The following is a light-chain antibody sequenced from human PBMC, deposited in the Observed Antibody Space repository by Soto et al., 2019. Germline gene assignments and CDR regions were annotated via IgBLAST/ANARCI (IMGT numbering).Light chain of an antibody. CDR3: SSYTSSSNLL. CDR1: SSDVGRYNR. V-gene: IGLV2-18*02. J-gene: IGLJ2*01. CDR2: EVS. Sequence: QSALTQPPSVSGSPGQSVTISCTGTSSDVGRYNRVSWYQQPPGTAPKLMIYEVSNRPSGVPDRFSGSKSGNTASLTISGLQPEDEADYYCSSYTSSSNLLFGGGTKVTVL.